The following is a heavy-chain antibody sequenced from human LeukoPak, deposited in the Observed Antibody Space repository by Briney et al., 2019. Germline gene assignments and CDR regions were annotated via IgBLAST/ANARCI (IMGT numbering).Heavy chain of an antibody. J-gene: IGHJ4*02. D-gene: IGHD6-6*01. Sequence: GGSLRLSCTATGFTFSGFGMAWVRQAPGQGLEWVSTISGSGSNIHQADSVKGRFTISRDNSRSTLYLQMNSLRVEDTAVYYCAKDAGPQQLVFFDSWGQGTLVTVSS. V-gene: IGHV3-23*01. CDR1: GFTFSGFG. CDR3: AKDAGPQQLVFFDS. CDR2: ISGSGSNI.